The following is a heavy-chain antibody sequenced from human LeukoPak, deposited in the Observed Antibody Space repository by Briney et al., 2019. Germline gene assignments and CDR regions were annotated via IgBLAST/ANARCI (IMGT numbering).Heavy chain of an antibody. CDR2: ISSSSSFI. Sequence: GGSLRLSCAASGFTFSHYSMNWVRQAPGKGLEWVSSISSSSSFIYYADSVKGRFTISRDNAKNSLYLQMSSLRAEDTAVYYCAAAYNYGLYYFDYWGQGTLFTVSS. V-gene: IGHV3-21*01. CDR3: AAAYNYGLYYFDY. J-gene: IGHJ4*02. D-gene: IGHD5-18*01. CDR1: GFTFSHYS.